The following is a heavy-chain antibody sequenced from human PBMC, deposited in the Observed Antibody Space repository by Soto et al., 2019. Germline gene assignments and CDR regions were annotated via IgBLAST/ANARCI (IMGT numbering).Heavy chain of an antibody. J-gene: IGHJ4*02. D-gene: IGHD2-2*01. CDR2: INPNSGGT. CDR3: ARDTKIPANAIHDGR. CDR1: GYHCTDYF. Sequence: VEMVQSGAEVKKPGASVKVSCKASGYHCTDYFRHWVRQAPGQGLEWMGWINPNSGGTNYAQKFQGRVTMTRDTSITTVYMDLSRLRSDDTATYYCARDTKIPANAIHDGRWGQGTLVTVSS. V-gene: IGHV1-2*02.